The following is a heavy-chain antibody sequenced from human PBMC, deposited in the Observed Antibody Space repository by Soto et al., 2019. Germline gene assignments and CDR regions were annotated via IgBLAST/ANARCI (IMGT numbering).Heavy chain of an antibody. CDR3: AKGYGSGSYRYLNYFDY. J-gene: IGHJ4*02. V-gene: IGHV3-9*01. CDR2: ISWNSGSI. D-gene: IGHD3-10*01. Sequence: EVQLVESGGGLVQPGRSLRLSCAASGFTFDDYAMHWVRQAPGKGLEWVSGISWNSGSIGYADSVKGRFTISRDNAKNSLYLQMNSLRAEDTALYYCAKGYGSGSYRYLNYFDYCGQGTLVTVSS. CDR1: GFTFDDYA.